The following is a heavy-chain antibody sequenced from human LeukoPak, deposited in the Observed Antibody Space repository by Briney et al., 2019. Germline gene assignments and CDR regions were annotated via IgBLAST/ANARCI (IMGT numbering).Heavy chain of an antibody. CDR1: GYTFTNYA. J-gene: IGHJ4*02. Sequence: GASVKVSCKASGYTFTNYAIHWVRQAPGQRPEWMGWINAGNGNTKYSQRFQGRIIITRDNSASTAYMELSSLTSEDTTVYYCARGIWSAHKADYYLDHWGQGTLVTVSS. CDR2: INAGNGNT. V-gene: IGHV1-3*01. CDR3: ARGIWSAHKADYYLDH. D-gene: IGHD3-3*01.